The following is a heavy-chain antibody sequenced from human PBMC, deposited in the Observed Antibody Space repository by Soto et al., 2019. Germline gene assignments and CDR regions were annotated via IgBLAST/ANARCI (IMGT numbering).Heavy chain of an antibody. CDR3: ARGAPDGSGSYYKEDAFDI. V-gene: IGHV1-18*01. CDR1: GYTFTSYG. Sequence: ASVKVSCKASGYTFTSYGISWVRQAPGQGLEWMGWISAYNGNTNYAQKLQGRVTMTTDTSTSTAYMELRSLRSDDTAVYYCARGAPDGSGSYYKEDAFDIWGQGTMVTVSS. CDR2: ISAYNGNT. J-gene: IGHJ3*02. D-gene: IGHD3-10*01.